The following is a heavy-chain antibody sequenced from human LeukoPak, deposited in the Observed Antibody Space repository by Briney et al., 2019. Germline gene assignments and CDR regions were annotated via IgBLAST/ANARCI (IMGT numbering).Heavy chain of an antibody. CDR3: ARRTDYDILTGYYGWFDP. CDR2: ISSSGSTI. V-gene: IGHV3-11*01. J-gene: IGHJ5*02. Sequence: QAGGSLRLSCAASGFTFSDYYMSWIRQAPGKGLEWVSYISSSGSTIYYADSVKGRFTISRDNAKNSLYLQMNSLRAEDTAVYYCARRTDYDILTGYYGWFDPWGQGTLVTVSS. D-gene: IGHD3-9*01. CDR1: GFTFSDYY.